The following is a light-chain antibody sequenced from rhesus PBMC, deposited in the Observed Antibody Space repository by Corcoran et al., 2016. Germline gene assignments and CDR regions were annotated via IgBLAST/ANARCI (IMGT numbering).Light chain of an antibody. CDR2: EVT. CDR1: SSEIGSSNA. J-gene: IGLJ6*01. CDR3: SSYTGAGIFV. V-gene: IGLV2-19*02. Sequence: QAAPTQSPSVSGSVGQSVTISCTGSSSEIGSSNAVSWYQKYPDRAPKLMIYEVTKRPSGVSDRFSGSKSGNTASLTISGLQAEDEADYYCSSYTGAGIFVFGSGTKLTVL.